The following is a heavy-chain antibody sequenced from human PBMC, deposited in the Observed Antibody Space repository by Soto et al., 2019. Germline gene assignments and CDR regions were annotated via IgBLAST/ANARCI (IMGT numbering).Heavy chain of an antibody. J-gene: IGHJ4*02. Sequence: EVQLLESGGGLVQPGGSLRLSCAASGFTLNNYGMSWVRQAPGKGLEWVSAISPNGQGIYYADSVKGRFIISKDNSKNTVFLHMDSLTADYTAVYYCAKDRGDPRDYFHYWGQGTLVTVSS. D-gene: IGHD3-10*01. CDR2: ISPNGQGI. V-gene: IGHV3-23*01. CDR1: GFTLNNYG. CDR3: AKDRGDPRDYFHY.